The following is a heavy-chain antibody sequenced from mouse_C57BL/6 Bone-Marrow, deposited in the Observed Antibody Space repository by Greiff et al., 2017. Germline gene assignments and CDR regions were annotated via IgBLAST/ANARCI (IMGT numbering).Heavy chain of an antibody. V-gene: IGHV1-55*01. Sequence: VQLQQPGAELVKPGASVKMSCKASGYTFTSYWITWVKQRPGQGLEWIGDIYPGSGSTNYNEKFKSKATLTVDTSSSTAYMQLSSLTSEDSAVYYCARYDYSKGRFAYWGQGTLVTVSA. D-gene: IGHD2-5*01. CDR2: IYPGSGST. J-gene: IGHJ3*01. CDR1: GYTFTSYW. CDR3: ARYDYSKGRFAY.